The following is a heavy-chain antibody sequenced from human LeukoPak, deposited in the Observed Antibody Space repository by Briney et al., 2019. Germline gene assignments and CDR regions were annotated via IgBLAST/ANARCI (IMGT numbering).Heavy chain of an antibody. CDR2: IKQDGSEK. CDR1: GFTFSSYW. CDR3: AKGIVGSAFDI. Sequence: GGSLRLSCAASGFTFSSYWMSWVRQAPGKGLEWVANIKQDGSEKYYVDSVKGRFTISRDNAKNSLYLQMNSLRAEDTALYYCAKGIVGSAFDIWGQGTMVTVSS. J-gene: IGHJ3*02. D-gene: IGHD1-26*01. V-gene: IGHV3-7*03.